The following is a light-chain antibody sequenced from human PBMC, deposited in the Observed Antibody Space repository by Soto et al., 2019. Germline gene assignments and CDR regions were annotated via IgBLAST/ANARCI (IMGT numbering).Light chain of an antibody. CDR3: QQRSNWPPWT. CDR1: QSVSSY. J-gene: IGKJ1*01. V-gene: IGKV3-11*01. Sequence: EIVLTXSPATLSLSPXXXATLSCRASQSVSSYLAWYQQKPGQAPRLLIYDASNRATGIPARFSGSGSGTDFTLTISSLEPEDFAVYYCQQRSNWPPWTFGQGTKVEIK. CDR2: DAS.